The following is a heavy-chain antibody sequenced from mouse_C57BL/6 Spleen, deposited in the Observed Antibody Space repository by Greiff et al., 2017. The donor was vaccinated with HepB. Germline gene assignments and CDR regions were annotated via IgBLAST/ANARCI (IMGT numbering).Heavy chain of an antibody. CDR2: SRNKANDYTT. CDR3: ARDADGGYYAMDY. V-gene: IGHV7-1*01. J-gene: IGHJ4*01. Sequence: EVNVVESGGGLVQSGRSLRLSCATSGFTFSDFYMEWVRQAPGKGLEWIAASRNKANDYTTEYSASVKGRFIVSRDTSQSILYLQMNALRAEDTAIYYCARDADGGYYAMDYWGQGTSVTVSS. D-gene: IGHD2-3*01. CDR1: GFTFSDFY.